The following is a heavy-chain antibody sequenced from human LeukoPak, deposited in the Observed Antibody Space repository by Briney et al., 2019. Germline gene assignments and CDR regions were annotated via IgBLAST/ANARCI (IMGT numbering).Heavy chain of an antibody. V-gene: IGHV1-69*05. CDR2: IIPIFGTA. CDR3: ARDLVGGSYFDY. D-gene: IGHD3-16*01. CDR1: GGTFSSYA. J-gene: IGHJ4*02. Sequence: GASVKVSCKASGGTFSSYAISWVRQAPGQGLEWMGGIIPIFGTANYAQKFQGRVTITTDESTSTAYMELSSLRSEDTAVYCCARDLVGGSYFDYWGQGTLVTVSS.